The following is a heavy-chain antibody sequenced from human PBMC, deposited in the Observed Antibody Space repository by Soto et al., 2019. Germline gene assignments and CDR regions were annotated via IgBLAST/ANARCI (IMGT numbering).Heavy chain of an antibody. CDR1: GESVSTNSAT. CDR2: TYYRSKWYH. CDR3: ARLIGDSWLDS. V-gene: IGHV6-1*01. Sequence: QVQLQQSGPGLVKPSQTLSLTCAISGESVSTNSATWDWIRQSPSRGLEWLGRTYYRSKWYHDYAVSVKGRLPINADTSNNQISLHLNPVTPDDTAVYYCARLIGDSWLDSWGQGTLVTVSS. J-gene: IGHJ5*01. D-gene: IGHD2-8*01.